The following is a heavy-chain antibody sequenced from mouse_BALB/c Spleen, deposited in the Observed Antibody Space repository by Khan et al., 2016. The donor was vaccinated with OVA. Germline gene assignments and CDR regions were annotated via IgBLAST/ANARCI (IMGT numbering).Heavy chain of an antibody. CDR1: GYTFTTYT. CDR2: INPSSGYA. Sequence: QVQLQQSGAELARPGASVKMSCKASGYTFTTYTMHWIKKRPGQGLEWIGYINPSSGYANYNQKFKDKATLTADKSSSTAYMQLSSLKSEDSAVYDCAREGAYYRSDGWFAYWGQGTLVTVSA. V-gene: IGHV1-4*01. D-gene: IGHD2-14*01. J-gene: IGHJ3*01. CDR3: AREGAYYRSDGWFAY.